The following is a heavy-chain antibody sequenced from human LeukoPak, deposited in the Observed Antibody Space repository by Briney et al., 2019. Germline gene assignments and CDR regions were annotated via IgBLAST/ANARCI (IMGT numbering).Heavy chain of an antibody. CDR1: GFTFSSYG. D-gene: IGHD6-19*01. J-gene: IGHJ4*02. V-gene: IGHV3-30*18. Sequence: PGRSLRPSCAASGFTFSSYGMHWVRQAPGKGLEWVAVISYDGSNKYYADSVKGRFTISRDNSKNTLYLQMNSLRAEDTAVYYCAKDGGWSFDYWGQGALVTVSS. CDR2: ISYDGSNK. CDR3: AKDGGWSFDY.